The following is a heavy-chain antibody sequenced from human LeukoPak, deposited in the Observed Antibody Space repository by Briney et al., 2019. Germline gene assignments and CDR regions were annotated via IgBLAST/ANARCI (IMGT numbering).Heavy chain of an antibody. Sequence: KVSCKGSGYSFTSYWIGWVRQMPGKGLEWMGIIYPGDSDTRYSPSFQGQVTISADKSISTAYLQWSSLKASDTAMYYCARVYSGSYYWFDPWGQGTLVTVSS. CDR2: IYPGDSDT. J-gene: IGHJ5*02. CDR3: ARVYSGSYYWFDP. V-gene: IGHV5-51*01. CDR1: GYSFTSYW. D-gene: IGHD1-26*01.